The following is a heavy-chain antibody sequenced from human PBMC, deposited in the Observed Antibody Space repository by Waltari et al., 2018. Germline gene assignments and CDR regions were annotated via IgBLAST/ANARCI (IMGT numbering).Heavy chain of an antibody. V-gene: IGHV4-39*01. J-gene: IGHJ4*02. CDR1: GGSIRSSSYY. Sequence: QLQLQESGPGLVKPSETLSLPCTVSGGSIRSSSYYWGWIRQPPGKGLEWIGSIYYSGSTYYNPSLKSRVTISVDTSKNQFSLKLSSVTAADTAVYYCARHGAYCTNGVCYTGFGYWGQGTLVTVSS. D-gene: IGHD2-8*01. CDR3: ARHGAYCTNGVCYTGFGY. CDR2: IYYSGST.